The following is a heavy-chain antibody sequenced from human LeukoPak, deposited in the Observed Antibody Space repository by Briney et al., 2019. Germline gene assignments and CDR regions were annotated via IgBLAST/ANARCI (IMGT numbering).Heavy chain of an antibody. CDR2: INSDGSWT. V-gene: IGHV3-74*01. CDR3: VSFYETY. J-gene: IGHJ4*02. D-gene: IGHD2-2*01. CDR1: GFTLNRYG. Sequence: GGSLRLSCAASGFTLNRYGVHWVRQALGKGLVWVSHINSDGSWTSYADSVKGRLTISKDNAKNTVYLQMNNLRAEDTAVYYCVSFYETYWGRGTLVTVSS.